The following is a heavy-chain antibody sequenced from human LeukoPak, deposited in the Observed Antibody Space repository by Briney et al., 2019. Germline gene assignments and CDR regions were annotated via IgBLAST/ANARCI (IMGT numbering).Heavy chain of an antibody. J-gene: IGHJ4*02. V-gene: IGHV1-2*02. Sequence: ASVKVSRKASGYTFTGYYMHWVRQAPGQGLEWMGWINPNSGGTNYAQKFQGRVTMTRDTSISTAYMELSRLRSDDTAVYYCARDSGYDYLEYYFDYWAREPWSPSPQ. CDR1: GYTFTGYY. CDR2: INPNSGGT. D-gene: IGHD5-12*01. CDR3: ARDSGYDYLEYYFDY.